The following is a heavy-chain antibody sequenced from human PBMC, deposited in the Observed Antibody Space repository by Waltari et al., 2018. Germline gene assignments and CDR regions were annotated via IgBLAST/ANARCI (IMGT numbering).Heavy chain of an antibody. CDR2: IYYSGIT. CDR3: ARHKGNIAARQVAWFDP. D-gene: IGHD6-6*01. Sequence: QLQLQESGPGLVKPSETLSLTCTVSGGSIRSSSYYWGWIRQPPGKGLEWIGSIYYSGITYDNPSLKSRVTISVDTSKNQFSLKLSSVTAADTAVYYCARHKGNIAARQVAWFDPWGQGTLVTVSS. V-gene: IGHV4-39*01. J-gene: IGHJ5*02. CDR1: GGSIRSSSYY.